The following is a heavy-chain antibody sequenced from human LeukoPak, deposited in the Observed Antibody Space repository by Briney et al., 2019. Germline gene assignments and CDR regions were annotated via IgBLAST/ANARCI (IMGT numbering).Heavy chain of an antibody. J-gene: IGHJ4*02. CDR1: GLTFRNFA. CDR3: AKGLPWRYYYDSSGYPFDY. Sequence: PGGSLRLSCAASGLTFRNFAMNWVRQTPGKGLEWISYISSSSSTIYYADSVKGRFTISRDNTKNSLFLQMNSLRAEDTAVYYCAKGLPWRYYYDSSGYPFDYWGQGTLVTVSS. V-gene: IGHV3-48*04. CDR2: ISSSSSTI. D-gene: IGHD3-22*01.